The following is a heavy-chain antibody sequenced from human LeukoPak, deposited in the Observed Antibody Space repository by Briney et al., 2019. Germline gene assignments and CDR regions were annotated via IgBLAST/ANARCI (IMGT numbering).Heavy chain of an antibody. CDR1: GFSFSNYW. V-gene: IGHV3-74*01. J-gene: IGHJ4*02. CDR3: SRGGPSGATPDY. D-gene: IGHD2-15*01. Sequence: GGSLRLSCAASGFSFSNYWMHWVRQGPGKGLVWVSYVNNDGSSTTYVDSVRGRFTASRDNAKNTVYLQMNSLRAEDTAVYYCSRGGPSGATPDYWGQGTLVTVSS. CDR2: VNNDGSST.